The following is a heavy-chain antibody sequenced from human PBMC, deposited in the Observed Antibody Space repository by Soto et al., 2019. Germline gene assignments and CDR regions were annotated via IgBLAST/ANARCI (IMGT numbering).Heavy chain of an antibody. CDR3: TRNPGIAAAGIDFDY. J-gene: IGHJ4*02. CDR1: GFTFSGSA. Sequence: GGSLRLSCAASGFTFSGSAMHWVRQASGKGLEWVGRIRSKANSYATAYAASVKGRFTISRDDSKNTAYLQMNSLKTEDTAVYYCTRNPGIAAAGIDFDYWGQGTLVTVSS. CDR2: IRSKANSYAT. D-gene: IGHD6-13*01. V-gene: IGHV3-73*01.